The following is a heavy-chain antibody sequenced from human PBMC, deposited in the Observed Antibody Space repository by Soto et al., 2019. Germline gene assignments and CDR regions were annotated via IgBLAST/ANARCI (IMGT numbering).Heavy chain of an antibody. Sequence: AAVKVSCKASGYTFTSYYMHWVRQAPGQGLEWMGIINPSGGSTSYAQKFQGRVAMTRDTSTSTVYMELSSLRSEDTAVYYCARDHGRVPFTFDYWGQGTLVTVSS. CDR1: GYTFTSYY. CDR3: ARDHGRVPFTFDY. D-gene: IGHD1-1*01. J-gene: IGHJ4*02. CDR2: INPSGGST. V-gene: IGHV1-46*01.